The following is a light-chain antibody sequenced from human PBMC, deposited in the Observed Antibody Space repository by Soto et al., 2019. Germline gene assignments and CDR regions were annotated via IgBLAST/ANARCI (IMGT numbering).Light chain of an antibody. CDR3: CSYTTSNTRQIV. J-gene: IGLJ1*01. Sequence: QCALTQPASLSGSPGQSIAISCTGTSSDVGGYNYVSWYQQHPGKAPKFMIYDVSNRPSGVSNRFSGSKSGNTASLTISGLQAEDEADYYCCSYTTSNTRQIVFGTGTKVTVL. CDR2: DVS. CDR1: SSDVGGYNY. V-gene: IGLV2-14*01.